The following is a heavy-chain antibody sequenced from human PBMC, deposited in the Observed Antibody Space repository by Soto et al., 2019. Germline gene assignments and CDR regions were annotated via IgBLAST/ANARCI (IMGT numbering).Heavy chain of an antibody. CDR3: AKNGLPPYYYYGLDV. Sequence: QGQLVQSEAEVKKSGASVKVSCKASGYTSTRYGISWVRQAPGQGLEWMGWISGYNGETNYAQKFQGRVSMTIDTSTTTAYMELRSLTSDDTAVYYCAKNGLPPYYYYGLDVWGQGTKVTVSS. CDR2: ISGYNGET. J-gene: IGHJ6*02. D-gene: IGHD2-15*01. V-gene: IGHV1-18*01. CDR1: GYTSTRYG.